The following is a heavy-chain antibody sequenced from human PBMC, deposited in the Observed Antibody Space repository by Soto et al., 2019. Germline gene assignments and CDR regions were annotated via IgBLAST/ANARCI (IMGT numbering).Heavy chain of an antibody. J-gene: IGHJ4*02. CDR1: GDTFTSYY. Sequence: GDSVQASCTAPGDTFTSYYMHWVRQAPGHGLEWMGVINPNGGSTRFAQKFQGRVTMTSDTSTSTVYMELRGLTSEDTAVYYCARSSGVGGGIIIEGPNCCDSWGKRNLVIVYS. CDR3: ARSSGVGGGIIIEGPNCCDS. D-gene: IGHD1-1*01. CDR2: INPNGGST. V-gene: IGHV1-46*01.